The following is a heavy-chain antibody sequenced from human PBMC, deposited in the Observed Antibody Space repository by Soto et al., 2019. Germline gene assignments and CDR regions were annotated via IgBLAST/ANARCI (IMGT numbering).Heavy chain of an antibody. J-gene: IGHJ4*02. Sequence: ASVKVSCKASGYTFTRHYMHWVRQAPGQGLEWMGIINLSGGSTNYPQKFQGRVTMTRDTSTSVVYMELNSLRFKDTAVYYCAREHRAGTTSGNLDYWGQGTLVTVSS. CDR1: GYTFTRHY. D-gene: IGHD1-1*01. CDR2: INLSGGST. V-gene: IGHV1-46*03. CDR3: AREHRAGTTSGNLDY.